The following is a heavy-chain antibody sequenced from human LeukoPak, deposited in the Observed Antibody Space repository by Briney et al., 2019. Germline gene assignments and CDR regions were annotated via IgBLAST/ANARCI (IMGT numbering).Heavy chain of an antibody. CDR2: IHDDGGST. CDR3: AKPAISSRGWYYDY. J-gene: IGHJ4*02. V-gene: IGHV3-64*02. CDR1: GFTFSSYA. Sequence: GGSLRLSCAASGFTFSSYAMHWVRQAPGKGLEHVSTIHDDGGSTFYADSVKGRFTISRDNSKNTLYLQMGSLRAEDTAVYYCAKPAISSRGWYYDYWGQGTLVTVSS. D-gene: IGHD6-19*01.